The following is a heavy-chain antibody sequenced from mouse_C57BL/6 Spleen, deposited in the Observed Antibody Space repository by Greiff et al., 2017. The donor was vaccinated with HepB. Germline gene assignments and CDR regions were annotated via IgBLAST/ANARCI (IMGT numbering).Heavy chain of an antibody. D-gene: IGHD2-3*01. CDR1: GYTFTSYW. Sequence: QVQLQQPGAELVRPGSSVKLSCKASGYTFTSYWMHWVKQRPIQGLEWIGNIDPSDSETHYNQKFKDKATLTVEKSSSTAYMQLSSLTSEDSAVYYCASYDGYYESWGQGTTLTVSS. CDR3: ASYDGYYES. J-gene: IGHJ2*01. CDR2: IDPSDSET. V-gene: IGHV1-52*01.